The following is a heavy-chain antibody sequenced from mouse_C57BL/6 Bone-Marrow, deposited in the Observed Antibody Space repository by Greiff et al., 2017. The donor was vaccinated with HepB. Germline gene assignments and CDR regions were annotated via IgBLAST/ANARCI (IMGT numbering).Heavy chain of an antibody. V-gene: IGHV1-67*01. D-gene: IGHD1-1*01. CDR3: ARITLTTVVATPFAY. CDR1: GYTFTDYA. J-gene: IGHJ3*01. CDR2: ISTYYGDA. Sequence: QVQLKESGPELVRPGVSVKISCKGSGYTFTDYAMHWVKQSHAKSLEWIGVISTYYGDASYNQKFKDKATMTVDKYSSTAYMELARLTSEDSAVYYCARITLTTVVATPFAYWGQGTLVTVSA.